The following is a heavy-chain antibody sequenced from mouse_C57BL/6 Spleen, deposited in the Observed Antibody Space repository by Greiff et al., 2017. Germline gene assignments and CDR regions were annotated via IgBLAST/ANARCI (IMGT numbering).Heavy chain of an antibody. CDR1: GFTFSDYG. Sequence: EVHLVESGGGLVKPGGSLKLSCAASGFTFSDYGMHWVRQAPEKGLEWVAYISSGSSTIYYADTVKGRFTISRDNAKNTLFLQMTSLRSEDTAMYYCARPRDYGRVFDYWGQGTTLTVSS. J-gene: IGHJ2*01. CDR2: ISSGSSTI. V-gene: IGHV5-17*01. CDR3: ARPRDYGRVFDY. D-gene: IGHD1-1*01.